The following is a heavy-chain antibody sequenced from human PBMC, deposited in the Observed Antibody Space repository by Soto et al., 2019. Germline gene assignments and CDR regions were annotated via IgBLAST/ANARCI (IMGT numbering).Heavy chain of an antibody. CDR2: IIPILGIA. D-gene: IGHD5-12*01. V-gene: IGHV1-69*02. CDR3: ARGSGYDYRTFDY. CDR1: GGTFSSYT. Sequence: SVKVSCKASGGTFSSYTISWVRQAPGQGLEWMGRIIPILGIANYAQKFQGRVTITADKSTSTAYMELSSLRSEDTAVYYCARGSGYDYRTFDYWGQGTLVTVSS. J-gene: IGHJ4*02.